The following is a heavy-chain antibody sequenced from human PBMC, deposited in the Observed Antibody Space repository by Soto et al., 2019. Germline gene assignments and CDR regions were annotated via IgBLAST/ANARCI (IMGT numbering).Heavy chain of an antibody. CDR2: ISGSGGST. D-gene: IGHD3-3*01. Sequence: GGSLRLSCAASGYTFSSYAMSWVRQAPGKGLEWVSAISGSGGSTYYADSVKGRFTISRDNSKNTLYLQMNSLRAEDTAVYYCAKDWAPTYYDFWSGYHKAAFDIWGQGTMVTVS. CDR3: AKDWAPTYYDFWSGYHKAAFDI. CDR1: GYTFSSYA. V-gene: IGHV3-23*01. J-gene: IGHJ3*02.